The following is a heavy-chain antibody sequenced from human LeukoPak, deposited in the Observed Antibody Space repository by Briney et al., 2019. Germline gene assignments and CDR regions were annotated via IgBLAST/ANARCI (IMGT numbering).Heavy chain of an antibody. J-gene: IGHJ4*02. D-gene: IGHD5-24*01. CDR2: IYYSGNT. CDR3: DGRFPPEVLPRYFDY. Sequence: PSETLSLTCTVSDGSISSNSYYWGWIRQPPGKGLEWIANIYYSGNTYYNPSLKSRVTISVDTSKNQFSLKLSSVTAADTAVYARDGRFPPEVLPRYFDYWGQGTLVTVSS. CDR1: DGSISSNSYY. V-gene: IGHV4-39*07.